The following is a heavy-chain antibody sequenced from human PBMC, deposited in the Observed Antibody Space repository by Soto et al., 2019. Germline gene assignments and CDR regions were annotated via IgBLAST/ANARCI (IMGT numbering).Heavy chain of an antibody. Sequence: PGGSLRLSCAASGSTFSSYWMHWVRQAPGKGLVWVSRINSDGSSTSYADSVKGRFTISRDNAKNTLYLQMNSLRAEDTAVYYCAVGYCSGGSCLGWGQGTLVTVSS. CDR1: GSTFSSYW. J-gene: IGHJ4*02. V-gene: IGHV3-74*01. D-gene: IGHD2-15*01. CDR2: INSDGSST. CDR3: AVGYCSGGSCLG.